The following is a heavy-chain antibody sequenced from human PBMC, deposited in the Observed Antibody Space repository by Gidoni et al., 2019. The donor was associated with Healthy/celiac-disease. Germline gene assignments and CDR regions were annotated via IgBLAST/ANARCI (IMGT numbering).Heavy chain of an antibody. D-gene: IGHD4-17*01. Sequence: QVQLQESGPGLVKPSETLSLTCTVSGGSVSSVSYYWSWIRQPPGKGLEWIGYIYYSGSTNYNPSLKSRVTISVDTSKNQFSLKLSSVTAADTAVYYCARDPGGYGDYLDNWFDPWGQGTLVTVSS. J-gene: IGHJ5*02. CDR1: GGSVSSVSYY. CDR3: ARDPGGYGDYLDNWFDP. V-gene: IGHV4-61*01. CDR2: IYYSGST.